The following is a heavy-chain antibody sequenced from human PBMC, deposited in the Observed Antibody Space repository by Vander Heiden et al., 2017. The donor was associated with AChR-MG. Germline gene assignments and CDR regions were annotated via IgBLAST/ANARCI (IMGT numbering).Heavy chain of an antibody. CDR1: GGTFSSYA. CDR2: IIPICGTA. V-gene: IGHV1-69*06. J-gene: IGHJ6*02. Sequence: QVQLVQSGAEVKKPGSSVKVSCKASGGTFSSYAISWVRQAPGQGLEWMGGIIPICGTANYAQKFQGRVTITADKSTSTAYMELSSLRSEDTAVYYCARGIPPHPDNWNDGFLYGMDVWGQGTTVTVSS. CDR3: ARGIPPHPDNWNDGFLYGMDV. D-gene: IGHD1-1*01.